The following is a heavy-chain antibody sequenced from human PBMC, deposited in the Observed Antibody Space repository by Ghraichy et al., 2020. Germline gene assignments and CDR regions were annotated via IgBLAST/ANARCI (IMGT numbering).Heavy chain of an antibody. J-gene: IGHJ3*02. CDR3: AKDIELANGVVQGVIPAFDI. D-gene: IGHD3-10*01. V-gene: IGHV3-23*01. CDR1: GFTFSSYA. Sequence: GGSLRLSCAASGFTFSSYAMSWVRQAPGKGLEWVSAISGSGGSTYYADSVKGRFTISRDNSKNTLDLQMNSLRAEDTAVYYCAKDIELANGVVQGVIPAFDIWGQGTMVTVSS. CDR2: ISGSGGST.